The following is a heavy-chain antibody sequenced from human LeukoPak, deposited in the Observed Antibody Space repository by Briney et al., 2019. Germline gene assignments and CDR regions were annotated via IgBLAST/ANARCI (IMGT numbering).Heavy chain of an antibody. J-gene: IGHJ3*02. CDR1: GGSISSGGYS. Sequence: PSQTLSLTCAVSGGSISSGGYSWSWIRQPPGKGLEWIGYIYHSGSTYYNPSLKSRVTISVDRSKNQFSLKLSSVTAADTAVYYCARECSGGSCYSGAFDIWGQGTMVTVSS. CDR3: ARECSGGSCYSGAFDI. CDR2: IYHSGST. D-gene: IGHD2-15*01. V-gene: IGHV4-30-2*01.